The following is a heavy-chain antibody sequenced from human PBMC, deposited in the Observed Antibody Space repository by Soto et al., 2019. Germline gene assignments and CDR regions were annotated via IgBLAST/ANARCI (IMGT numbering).Heavy chain of an antibody. CDR2: ISAYNGNT. CDR3: ARSWREFYCTNGVCRGFFDY. J-gene: IGHJ4*02. V-gene: IGHV1-18*01. Sequence: GASVKVSCKASGYTFTSYGISWVRQAPGQGLEWMGWISAYNGNTNYAQKLQGRVTMTTDTSTSTAYMELRSLRSDDTAVYYCARSWREFYCTNGVCRGFFDYWGQGTLVTVPS. D-gene: IGHD2-8*01. CDR1: GYTFTSYG.